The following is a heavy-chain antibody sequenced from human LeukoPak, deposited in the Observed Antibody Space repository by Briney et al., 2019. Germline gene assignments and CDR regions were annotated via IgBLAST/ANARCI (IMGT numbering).Heavy chain of an antibody. D-gene: IGHD7-27*01. CDR2: INPISGGT. CDR1: GYSFSGFF. CDR3: ASITGDDFDY. Sequence: ASVKVSCKASGYSFSGFFIHWVRQAPGQGLEWMGWINPISGGTNYAQNFQGRVTMTWDTSISTAYMELSRLTSDDTAVYYCASITGDDFDYWGQGTLVTVSS. V-gene: IGHV1-2*02. J-gene: IGHJ4*02.